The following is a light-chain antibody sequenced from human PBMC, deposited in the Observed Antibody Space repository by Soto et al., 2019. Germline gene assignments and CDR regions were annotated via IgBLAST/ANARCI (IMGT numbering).Light chain of an antibody. Sequence: QSALTQPASVSGSPGQSITISCTGTSSDIGSYNLVSWYQQHPGKAPKVMIYEGSKRPSGVSNRFSDSKTGNTAPLTISGLQAEDEADYYCCSYAGSSTLVVFGGGTKLTVL. CDR1: SSDIGSYNL. V-gene: IGLV2-23*01. J-gene: IGLJ2*01. CDR3: CSYAGSSTLVV. CDR2: EGS.